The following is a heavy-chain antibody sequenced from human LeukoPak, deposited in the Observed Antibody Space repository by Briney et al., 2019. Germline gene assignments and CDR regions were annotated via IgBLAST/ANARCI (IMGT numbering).Heavy chain of an antibody. CDR2: IVVGSGNT. CDR1: GFTFSNSA. J-gene: IGHJ4*02. Sequence: SVRVSCKASGFTFSNSAVQWVRQARGQRLEWIGWIVVGSGNTNYAQKFQERVSITRDMSTSTAYMELSSLRSEDTAMYYCAADVGVGASVSWGLGTLVTVSS. D-gene: IGHD1-26*01. CDR3: AADVGVGASVS. V-gene: IGHV1-58*01.